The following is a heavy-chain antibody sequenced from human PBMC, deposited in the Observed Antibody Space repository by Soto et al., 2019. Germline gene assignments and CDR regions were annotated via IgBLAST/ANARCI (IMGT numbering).Heavy chain of an antibody. CDR3: ARVSARPYYYYGMDV. V-gene: IGHV1-69*01. CDR1: GATFSSYA. CDR2: IIPIFGTA. J-gene: IGHJ6*02. D-gene: IGHD6-6*01. Sequence: QVQLVQCGAEVKKPGSSVKVSCKASGATFSSYAISWVRQAPGQGLEWMGGIIPIFGTANYAQKFQGRVTITADESTSTAYMELSSLRSEDTAVYYCARVSARPYYYYGMDVWGQGTTVTVSS.